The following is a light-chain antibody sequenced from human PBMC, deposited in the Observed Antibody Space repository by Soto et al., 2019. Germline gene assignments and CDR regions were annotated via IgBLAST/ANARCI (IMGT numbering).Light chain of an antibody. CDR3: QQYHNWPA. CDR1: QSVFSS. J-gene: IGKJ1*01. V-gene: IGKV3-15*01. Sequence: EIVMTQSPATLSVSQGERATLSCRASQSVFSSLAWYQQKPGQAPRLLIYGAATSATGIPARFSGSGSGTEFTLTISSLQSEDFAVYYCQQYHNWPAFGQGTKVEIK. CDR2: GAA.